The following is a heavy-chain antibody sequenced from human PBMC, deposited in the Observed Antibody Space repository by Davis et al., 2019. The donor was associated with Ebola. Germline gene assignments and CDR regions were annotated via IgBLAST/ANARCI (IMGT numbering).Heavy chain of an antibody. Sequence: GESLKISCAASGFTFSNAWMSWVRQAPGKGLEWVAVISYDGSNKYYADSVKGRFTISRDNSKNTLYLQINSLRADDTAVYYCARGSHRPYYFDYWGQGTLVTVSS. CDR2: ISYDGSNK. CDR3: ARGSHRPYYFDY. J-gene: IGHJ4*02. V-gene: IGHV3-30-3*01. CDR1: GFTFSNAW.